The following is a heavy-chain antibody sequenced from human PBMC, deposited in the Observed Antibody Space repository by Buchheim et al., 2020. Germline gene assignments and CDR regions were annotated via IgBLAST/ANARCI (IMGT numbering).Heavy chain of an antibody. D-gene: IGHD6-19*01. Sequence: QLHLQESGPGLVKPSETLSLPCPVSGGSISSSSYYWGWLRQPPGKGLEWIGSFFYSGSAYYNPSLKRRGTRSGDTSTNQFSLKLSSVTAADTAVYYCAGPTMYSSGWAFDYWGQGTL. CDR1: GGSISSSSYY. V-gene: IGHV4-39*01. CDR3: AGPTMYSSGWAFDY. CDR2: FFYSGSA. J-gene: IGHJ4*02.